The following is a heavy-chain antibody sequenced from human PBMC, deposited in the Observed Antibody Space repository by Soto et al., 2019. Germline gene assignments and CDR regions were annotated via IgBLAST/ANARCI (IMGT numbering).Heavy chain of an antibody. CDR2: IYDSGNT. V-gene: IGHV4-31*03. CDR3: ASEEGGGYDHRWFDP. Sequence: QVQLQESGPGLERPSQTLSLSCTVFGGSISSGGYYWSWIRQHPGKGLEWIGYIYDSGNTYYNPSLKSRLTISVDTSKNQFSLKLSSVTAADTAVYYCASEEGGGYDHRWFDPWGQGTLVTVSS. CDR1: GGSISSGGYY. J-gene: IGHJ5*02. D-gene: IGHD5-12*01.